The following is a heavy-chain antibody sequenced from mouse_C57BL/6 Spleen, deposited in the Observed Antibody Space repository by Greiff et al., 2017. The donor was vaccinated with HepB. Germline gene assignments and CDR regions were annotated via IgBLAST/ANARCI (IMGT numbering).Heavy chain of an antibody. CDR2: INSDGGST. CDR3: ARDGSSTGYWYFDV. Sequence: EVKLQESGGGLVQPGESLKLSCESNEYEFPSHDMSWVRKTPEKRLELVAAINSDGGSTYYPDTMERRFIISRDNTKKTLYLQMSSLRSEDTAVYYCARDGSSTGYWYFDVWGTGTTVTVSS. D-gene: IGHD4-1*02. CDR1: EYEFPSHD. V-gene: IGHV5-2*01. J-gene: IGHJ1*03.